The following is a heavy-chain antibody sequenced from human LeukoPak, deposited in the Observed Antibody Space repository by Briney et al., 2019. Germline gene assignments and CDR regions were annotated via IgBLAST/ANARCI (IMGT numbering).Heavy chain of an antibody. J-gene: IGHJ4*02. V-gene: IGHV3-7*01. Sequence: PGGSLRLSCAASGITLGGYWMSWVRQAPGKGLEWVANIKPDGSEENYVDSVKGRFTISRDNAKNSLSLQMNSLRADDTAVYYCVRDRGRASTDYWGQGTLVTASS. CDR1: GITLGGYW. CDR3: VRDRGRASTDY. CDR2: IKPDGSEE. D-gene: IGHD1-26*01.